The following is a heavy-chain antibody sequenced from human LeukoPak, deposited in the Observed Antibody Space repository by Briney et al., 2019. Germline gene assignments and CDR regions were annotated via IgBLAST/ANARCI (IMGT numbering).Heavy chain of an antibody. Sequence: GGSLRLSCVASGFSFSSYWMSWVRQAPGKGLEWVANIKQDGSEKYYVDSVKGRFTISRDNAKNSLYLQMNSLRAEDTAVYYCARGHSGYDIVSYYYGMDVWGQGTTVTVSS. CDR3: ARGHSGYDIVSYYYGMDV. V-gene: IGHV3-7*01. J-gene: IGHJ6*02. CDR1: GFSFSSYW. CDR2: IKQDGSEK. D-gene: IGHD5-12*01.